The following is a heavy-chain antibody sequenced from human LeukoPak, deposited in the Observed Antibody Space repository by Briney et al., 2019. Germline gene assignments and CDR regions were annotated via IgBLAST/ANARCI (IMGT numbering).Heavy chain of an antibody. D-gene: IGHD4-17*01. CDR3: ARDAQTDYGDYVSAFDI. CDR1: GFTFSSYG. J-gene: IGHJ3*02. Sequence: GRSLRLSCAASGFTFSSYGMHWVRQAPGKGLEWVAVISYDGSNKYYADSVKGRFTISRDNAKNSLYLQMNSLRDEDTAVYYCARDAQTDYGDYVSAFDIWGQGTMVTVSS. V-gene: IGHV3-30*03. CDR2: ISYDGSNK.